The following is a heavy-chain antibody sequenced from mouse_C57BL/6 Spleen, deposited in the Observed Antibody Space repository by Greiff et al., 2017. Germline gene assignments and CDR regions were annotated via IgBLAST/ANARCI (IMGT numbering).Heavy chain of an antibody. J-gene: IGHJ1*03. Sequence: VQLKESVAELVRPGASVKLSCTASGFNIKNTYMHWVKQRPEQGLEWIGRIDPANGNTKYAPKFQGKATITADTSSNTAYLQLSSLTSEDTAIYYCARITTVVDWYFDVWGTGTTVTVSS. D-gene: IGHD1-1*01. CDR1: GFNIKNTY. CDR3: ARITTVVDWYFDV. CDR2: IDPANGNT. V-gene: IGHV14-3*01.